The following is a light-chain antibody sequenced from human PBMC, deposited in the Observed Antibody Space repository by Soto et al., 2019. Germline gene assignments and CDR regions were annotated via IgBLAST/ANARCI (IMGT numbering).Light chain of an antibody. CDR1: QSVSSY. CDR3: QQRSNWPPVYT. CDR2: DAS. Sequence: EIVLTQSPATLSLSPGERATLSCRASQSVSSYLAWYQQKPGQAPRLLIYDASNWATGIPARFSGSGSGTGFTLTISSLEPEDFAVYYCQQRSNWPPVYTFGQGTKLEIK. V-gene: IGKV3-11*01. J-gene: IGKJ2*01.